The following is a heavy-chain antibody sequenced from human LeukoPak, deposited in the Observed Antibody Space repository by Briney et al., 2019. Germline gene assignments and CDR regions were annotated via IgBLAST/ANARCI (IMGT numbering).Heavy chain of an antibody. CDR3: AGALGGYGDSYWAFDI. D-gene: IGHD4-17*01. V-gene: IGHV1-46*01. J-gene: IGHJ3*02. CDR1: GYTFTSYY. Sequence: ASVKVSCKASGYTFTSYYMHWVRQAPGQGLEWMGIINPSGGSTSYAQKFQGRVTMTRDTSTSTVYMELSSLRSEDTAVYYCAGALGGYGDSYWAFDIWGQGTMVTVSS. CDR2: INPSGGST.